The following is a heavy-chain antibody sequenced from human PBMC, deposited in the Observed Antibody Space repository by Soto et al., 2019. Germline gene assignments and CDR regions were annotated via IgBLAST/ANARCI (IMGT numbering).Heavy chain of an antibody. CDR2: MNPNTGNI. CDR3: TREAKGAENWFDP. CDR1: GYTFVDYA. J-gene: IGHJ5*02. D-gene: IGHD6-19*01. V-gene: IGHV1-3*01. Sequence: QVQLVQSGAEVKRPGASVKVSCRASGYTFVDYALHWVRQAPGQGLEWVGWMNPNTGNIKYSPKFEDRVSITRDTITSKAYMELRGLRSEDTAVYFWTREAKGAENWFDPWGQGTLVTVSS.